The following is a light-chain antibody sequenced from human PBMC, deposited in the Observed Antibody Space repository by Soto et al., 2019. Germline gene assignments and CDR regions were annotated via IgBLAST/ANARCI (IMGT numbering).Light chain of an antibody. CDR3: QQYGSSPRMYT. Sequence: EIVLTQSPGTLSSSPGERATLSCRASQSVSSTFLAWYQQKPGQAPRLLIYGASSRATGIPDRFSGSGSGTDFTLTISRLEPEDFAVYYCQQYGSSPRMYTFGQGTKLEIK. CDR2: GAS. V-gene: IGKV3-20*01. J-gene: IGKJ2*01. CDR1: QSVSSTF.